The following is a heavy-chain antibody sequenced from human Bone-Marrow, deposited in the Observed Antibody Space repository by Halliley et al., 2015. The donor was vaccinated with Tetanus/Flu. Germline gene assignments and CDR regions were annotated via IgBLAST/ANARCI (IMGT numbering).Heavy chain of an antibody. J-gene: IGHJ4*02. D-gene: IGHD1-7*01. Sequence: ALIWQDGSHKYYAGSVQGRFTNSRDKSKNTLYLQMNRLRAEDTAVYYCARGPWDWELPRFDFWGQGTLVTVSS. CDR2: IWQDGSHK. CDR3: ARGPWDWELPRFDF. V-gene: IGHV3-33*01.